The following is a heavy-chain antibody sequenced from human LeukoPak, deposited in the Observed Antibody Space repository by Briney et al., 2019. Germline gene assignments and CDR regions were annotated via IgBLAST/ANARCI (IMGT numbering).Heavy chain of an antibody. D-gene: IGHD3-22*01. CDR2: ISGSGGST. Sequence: TSETLSLTCTVSGGSISSGGYYWSWIRQAPGKGLEWVSAISGSGGSTYYADSVKGRFTISRDNSKNTLYLQMNSLRAEDTAVYYCAKDRPSGYFRPYYFDYWGQGTLVTVSS. V-gene: IGHV3-23*01. CDR1: GGSISSGGYY. CDR3: AKDRPSGYFRPYYFDY. J-gene: IGHJ4*02.